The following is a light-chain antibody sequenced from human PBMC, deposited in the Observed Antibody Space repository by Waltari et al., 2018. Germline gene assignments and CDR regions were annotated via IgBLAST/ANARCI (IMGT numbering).Light chain of an antibody. J-gene: IGKJ2*01. Sequence: DIQMTQSPSTLSASVGDRVTITCRASKSISSWLAWYKPKPGKAPKLLIYDASSLESGVPSRFSGSGSGTEFTLTISSLQPDDFATYYCQQYNSYSPYTFGQGTKLEIK. CDR2: DAS. CDR1: KSISSW. CDR3: QQYNSYSPYT. V-gene: IGKV1-5*01.